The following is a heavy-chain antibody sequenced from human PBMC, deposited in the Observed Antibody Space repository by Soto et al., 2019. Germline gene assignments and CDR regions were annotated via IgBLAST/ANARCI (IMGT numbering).Heavy chain of an antibody. J-gene: IGHJ4*02. CDR1: GCTFSSYT. Sequence: SVKVSCKASGCTFSSYTISWVRQAPGQGLEWMGRIIPILGIANYAQKFQGRVTITADKSTSTAYMELSSLRSEDTAVYYCATLYYYDSSGYYYADYWGQGTLVTVSS. CDR2: IIPILGIA. V-gene: IGHV1-69*02. D-gene: IGHD3-22*01. CDR3: ATLYYYDSSGYYYADY.